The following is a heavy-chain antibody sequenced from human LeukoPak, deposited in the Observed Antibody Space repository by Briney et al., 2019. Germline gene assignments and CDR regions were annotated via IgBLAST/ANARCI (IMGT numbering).Heavy chain of an antibody. D-gene: IGHD5-12*01. CDR3: AKDYGRLYSGYGVHDY. CDR2: ISGSGGST. J-gene: IGHJ4*02. V-gene: IGHV3-23*01. CDR1: GFTFSSYG. Sequence: PGGSLRLSCAASGFTFSSYGMSWVRQAPGKGLEWVSAISGSGGSTYYADSVKGRFTISRDNSKNTLYLQMNSLRAEDTAVYYCAKDYGRLYSGYGVHDYWGQGTLVTVSS.